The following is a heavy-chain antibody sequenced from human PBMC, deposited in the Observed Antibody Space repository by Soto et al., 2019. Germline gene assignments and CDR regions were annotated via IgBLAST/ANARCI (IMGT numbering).Heavy chain of an antibody. CDR3: ASPDRDGYNYEY. V-gene: IGHV3-23*01. CDR2: ISDSGGTT. J-gene: IGHJ4*02. D-gene: IGHD5-12*01. CDR1: GFTFSFYA. Sequence: EVQLLESGGGLVQPGGSLRLSCAASGFTFSFYAMNWVRQAPGKGLEWVSGISDSGGTTYYADSVKGRFTISRDNSKNTLYLQMNSLGVEDTAVYYCASPDRDGYNYEYWGQGTLVTVSA.